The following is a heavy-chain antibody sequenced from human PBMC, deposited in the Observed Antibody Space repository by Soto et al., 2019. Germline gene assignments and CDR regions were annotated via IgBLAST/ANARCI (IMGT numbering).Heavy chain of an antibody. D-gene: IGHD3-16*02. CDR3: AKSSGGLSTPECRHADY. CDR1: GFTFNNDA. J-gene: IGHJ4*02. CDR2: ISASGGST. V-gene: IGHV3-23*01. Sequence: EVQLLESGGGLVQPGGSLRLSCAASGFTFNNDAMNWVRQAPGKGLEWVSVISASGGSTYYADAVKGRFTISRNNTKNTLYLQINSLRDEDTAVYYCAKSSGGLSTPECRHADYWGQGTLVTV.